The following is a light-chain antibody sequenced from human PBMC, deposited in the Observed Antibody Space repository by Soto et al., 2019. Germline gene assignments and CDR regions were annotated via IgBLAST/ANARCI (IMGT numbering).Light chain of an antibody. CDR2: DAS. V-gene: IGKV1-39*01. J-gene: IGKJ1*01. CDR1: QSITSK. Sequence: DIQMTQSPSSLSASVGDRVTITCRASQSITSKLNWYQQRPGKVPNLLIYDASSLQSGVPSRFSGSGSGTDFTLTIDSLQPEDFATYYCQQSYRSPPTFGQGTKVEIK. CDR3: QQSYRSPPT.